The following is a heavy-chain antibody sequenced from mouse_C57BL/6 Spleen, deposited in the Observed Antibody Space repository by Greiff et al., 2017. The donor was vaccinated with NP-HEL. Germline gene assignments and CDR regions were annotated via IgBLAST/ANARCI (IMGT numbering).Heavy chain of an antibody. CDR2: IDPNSGGT. CDR3: ARGRIYYGYDEGVSYAMDY. Sequence: QVHVKQSGAELVKPGASVKLSCKASGYTFTSYWMHWVKQRPGRGLEWIGRIDPNSGGTKYNEKFKSKATLTVDKPSSTAYMQLSSLTSEDSAVYYCARGRIYYGYDEGVSYAMDYWGQGTSVTVSS. CDR1: GYTFTSYW. J-gene: IGHJ4*01. D-gene: IGHD2-2*01. V-gene: IGHV1-72*01.